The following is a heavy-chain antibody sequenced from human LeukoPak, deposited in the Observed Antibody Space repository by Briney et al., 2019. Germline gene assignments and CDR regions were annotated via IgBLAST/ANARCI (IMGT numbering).Heavy chain of an antibody. CDR2: ISGSGGST. J-gene: IGHJ4*02. D-gene: IGHD5-12*01. Sequence: GGSLRLSCAVSGFTFSRYWMSWVRQAPGEGLEWVSGISGSGGSTYYADSVQGRFTISRDNSKNMLYLQMNSLRTEDTAVYYCAKSGLRLGGDYWGQGTLVTVSS. V-gene: IGHV3-23*01. CDR1: GFTFSRYW. CDR3: AKSGLRLGGDY.